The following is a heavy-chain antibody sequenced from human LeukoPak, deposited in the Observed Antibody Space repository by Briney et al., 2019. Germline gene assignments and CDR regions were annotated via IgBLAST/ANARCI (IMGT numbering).Heavy chain of an antibody. CDR3: ARQRGTMNGAFGI. CDR1: GGSISSSSYY. Sequence: PSETLSLTCTVSGGSISSSSYYWGWIRQPPGKGLEWIGSIYYSGSTYYNPSLKSRVTISVDTSKNQFSLKLSSVTAADTAVYYCARQRGTMNGAFGIWGQGTMVTVSS. CDR2: IYYSGST. D-gene: IGHD3-22*01. J-gene: IGHJ3*02. V-gene: IGHV4-39*01.